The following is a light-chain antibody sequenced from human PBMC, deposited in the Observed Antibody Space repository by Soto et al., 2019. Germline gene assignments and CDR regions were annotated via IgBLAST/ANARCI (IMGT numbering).Light chain of an antibody. Sequence: AIQMTQSPSSLSAPVGDRVTISCRARQGIRNELAWYQQKPGKAPKLLIYAASSLQSGVPSRFSGSGSGTDFTLTISSLQPEDVATYYCLQDYNYYIWSFGQGTKVDIK. V-gene: IGKV1-6*01. CDR2: AAS. CDR1: QGIRNE. J-gene: IGKJ1*01. CDR3: LQDYNYYIWS.